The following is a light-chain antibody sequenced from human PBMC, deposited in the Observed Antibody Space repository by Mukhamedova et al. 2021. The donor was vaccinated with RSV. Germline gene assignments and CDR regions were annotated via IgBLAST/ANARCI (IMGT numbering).Light chain of an antibody. V-gene: IGLV2-14*01. Sequence: GVSNRFSGSKSGNTASLIISALQAEDEADYFCTSDRRNNIVVFGGGTKLTVL. J-gene: IGLJ2*01. CDR3: TSDRRNNIVV.